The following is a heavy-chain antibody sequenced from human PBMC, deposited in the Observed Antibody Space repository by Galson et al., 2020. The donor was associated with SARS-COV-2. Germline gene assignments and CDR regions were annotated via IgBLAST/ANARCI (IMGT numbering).Heavy chain of an antibody. CDR1: GGYISSGGYY. D-gene: IGHD3-3*01. CDR2: IYYSGST. V-gene: IGHV4-31*03. J-gene: IGHJ4*02. Sequence: SETLSLTCTVSGGYISSGGYYWSWIRQHPGKGLEWIGYIYYSGSTYYNPSLKSRVTISVDTSKNQFSLKLSSVTAADTAVYYCARAGRITIFGVVSNFDYWGQGTLVTVSS. CDR3: ARAGRITIFGVVSNFDY.